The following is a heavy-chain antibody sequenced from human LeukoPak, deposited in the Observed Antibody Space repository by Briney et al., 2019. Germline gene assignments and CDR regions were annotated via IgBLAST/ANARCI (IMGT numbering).Heavy chain of an antibody. Sequence: ASVKVPCKASGYTFTGYGISWVRQAPGQGLEWMGWISAYNGNTNYAQKLQGRVTMTTDTSTSTAYMELRSLRSDDTAVYYCARDLGQDIVVVPAAPFDYWGQGTLVTVSS. CDR3: ARDLGQDIVVVPAAPFDY. CDR2: ISAYNGNT. V-gene: IGHV1-18*01. CDR1: GYTFTGYG. J-gene: IGHJ4*02. D-gene: IGHD2-2*01.